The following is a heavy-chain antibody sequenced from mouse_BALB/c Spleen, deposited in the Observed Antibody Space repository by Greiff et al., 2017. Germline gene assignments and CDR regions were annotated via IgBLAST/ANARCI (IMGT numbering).Heavy chain of an antibody. CDR3: ARVITTGYAMDY. Sequence: EVQLVESGPSLVKPSQTLSLTCSVTGDSITSGYWNWIRKFPGNKLEYMGYISYSGSTYYNPSLKSRISITRDTSKNQYYLQLNSVTTEDTATYYCARVITTGYAMDYWGQGTSVTVSS. CDR1: GDSITSGY. CDR2: ISYSGST. V-gene: IGHV3-8*02. D-gene: IGHD2-4*01. J-gene: IGHJ4*01.